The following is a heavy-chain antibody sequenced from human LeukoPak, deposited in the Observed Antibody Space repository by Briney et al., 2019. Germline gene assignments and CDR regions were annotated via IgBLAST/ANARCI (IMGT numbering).Heavy chain of an antibody. J-gene: IGHJ3*02. Sequence: PSETLSLTCTVSGGSISSGDYYWSWIRQPPGKGLEWIRYIYYSGSTYYNPSLKSRVTISVDTSENQFSLKLSSVTAADTAVYYCARGYDSSGPWAFDIWGQGTMVTVSS. D-gene: IGHD3-22*01. CDR3: ARGYDSSGPWAFDI. CDR2: IYYSGST. CDR1: GGSISSGDYY. V-gene: IGHV4-30-4*01.